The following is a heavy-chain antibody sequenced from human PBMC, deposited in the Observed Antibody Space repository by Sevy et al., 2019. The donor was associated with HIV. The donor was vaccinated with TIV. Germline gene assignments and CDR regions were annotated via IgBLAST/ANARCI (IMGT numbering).Heavy chain of an antibody. J-gene: IGHJ4*02. D-gene: IGHD3-10*01. V-gene: IGHV1-2*02. CDR3: ARSVYGSGTYLNDY. CDR2: INPNGGGT. Sequence: ASVKVSCKASGYYFTGYYVHWVRQAPGQGLEWMGWINPNGGGTNIGQKFHGRVTMSRDTSITTAYMELTRLRSNDTGVYSCARSVYGSGTYLNDYWRQGTLVTVSS. CDR1: GYYFTGYY.